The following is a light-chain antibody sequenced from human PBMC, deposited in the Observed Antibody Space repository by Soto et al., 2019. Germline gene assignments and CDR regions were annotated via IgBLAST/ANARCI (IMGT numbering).Light chain of an antibody. J-gene: IGLJ3*02. CDR1: TTDVGGYDL. CDR2: EVT. CDR3: CSYTGGDTVL. V-gene: IGLV2-8*01. Sequence: QSGLTQPPSASGNPGQSVTISCTGTTTDVGGYDLVSWYQQRPGKAPKVIIYEVTKRPSGVPDRFSGSKSGTTASLTVSGLQDEDEATYYCCSYTGGDTVLFGGGTKVTVL.